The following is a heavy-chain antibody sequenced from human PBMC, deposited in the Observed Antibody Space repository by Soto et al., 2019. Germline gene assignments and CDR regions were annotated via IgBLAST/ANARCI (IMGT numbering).Heavy chain of an antibody. V-gene: IGHV3-7*01. Sequence: EVQLVEPGGGLVQPGGSLRISCTGSGFSFSSNWMSWVRKAPGKGLEWVASIKQDESEKYYVDSVKGRFTISRDNVDDSVFLHMNRLSAADTAVYFCVRDVGFDYVNWGQGTLVTVSS. CDR2: IKQDESEK. CDR1: GFSFSSNW. J-gene: IGHJ4*02. D-gene: IGHD3-16*01. CDR3: VRDVGFDYVN.